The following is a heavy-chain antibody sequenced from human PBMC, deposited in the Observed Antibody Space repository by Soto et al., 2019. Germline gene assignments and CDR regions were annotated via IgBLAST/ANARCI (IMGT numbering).Heavy chain of an antibody. D-gene: IGHD1-7*01. V-gene: IGHV3-30*18. Sequence: QVQLVESGGGVVQPGRSLRLSCAASGFTFSTYGMHWVRQAPGKGLEWVAVISYDGTNKYYADSVKGRFTISRDNSKNALYLQMNSLRTEDTSVYFCAKGAAYRYNWNYRRDFDYWGQGTLVTVSS. J-gene: IGHJ4*02. CDR1: GFTFSTYG. CDR2: ISYDGTNK. CDR3: AKGAAYRYNWNYRRDFDY.